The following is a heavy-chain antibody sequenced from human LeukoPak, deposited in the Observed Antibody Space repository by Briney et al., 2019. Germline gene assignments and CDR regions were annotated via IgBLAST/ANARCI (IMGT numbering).Heavy chain of an antibody. Sequence: ASVKVSCKASGYTFTSYGISWVRQAPGQGLEWMGWISPYNGNTNYAQKFQGRVAMTTDTSTTTAYMELGNLRSDDTAVYFCARDPPYSGRFDYWGHGTLVTVSS. CDR3: ARDPPYSGRFDY. CDR1: GYTFTSYG. J-gene: IGHJ4*01. CDR2: ISPYNGNT. V-gene: IGHV1-18*01. D-gene: IGHD1-26*01.